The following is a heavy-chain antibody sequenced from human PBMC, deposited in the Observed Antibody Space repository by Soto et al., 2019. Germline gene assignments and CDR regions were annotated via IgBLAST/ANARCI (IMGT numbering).Heavy chain of an antibody. J-gene: IGHJ4*02. CDR2: ISSSSSYI. Sequence: GGSLRLSCAASGFTFSSYSMNWVRQAPGKGLEWVSSISSSSSYIYYADSVKGRFTISRDNAKNSLYLQMNSLRAEDTAVYYCAREGVRGVISHWGQGTLVTVSS. CDR3: AREGVRGVISH. V-gene: IGHV3-21*01. D-gene: IGHD3-10*01. CDR1: GFTFSSYS.